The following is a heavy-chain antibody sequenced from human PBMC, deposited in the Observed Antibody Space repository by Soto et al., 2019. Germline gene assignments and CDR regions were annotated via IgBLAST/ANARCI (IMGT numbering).Heavy chain of an antibody. J-gene: IGHJ4*02. D-gene: IGHD2-15*01. V-gene: IGHV1-69*01. Sequence: QVQLVQSGAEVKKPGSSVKVSCKASGGTFSSYAISWVRQAPGQGLEWMGGIIPIFGTANYAQKFQGRVTITADESTSTAYMELSSLRAEDTAVYYCARGGAVGCSGGSCYGIDYWGQGTLVTVSS. CDR3: ARGGAVGCSGGSCYGIDY. CDR2: IIPIFGTA. CDR1: GGTFSSYA.